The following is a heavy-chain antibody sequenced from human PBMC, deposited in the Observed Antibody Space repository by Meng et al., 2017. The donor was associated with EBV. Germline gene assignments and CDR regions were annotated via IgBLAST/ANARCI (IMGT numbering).Heavy chain of an antibody. V-gene: IGHV3-72*01. J-gene: IGHJ4*02. Sequence: ERQLVGSGGGLVQPGGSLGLSCTASGFTLSDWYMDWVRQAPGKGLEWIGRTKSKVDTYTTHYAASVEGRFTISRDASKNSMFLQMISLKTEDTAVYYCTRDNIGSYDCWGQGTLVTVSS. CDR2: TKSKVDTYTT. CDR3: TRDNIGSYDC. CDR1: GFTLSDWY. D-gene: IGHD1-26*01.